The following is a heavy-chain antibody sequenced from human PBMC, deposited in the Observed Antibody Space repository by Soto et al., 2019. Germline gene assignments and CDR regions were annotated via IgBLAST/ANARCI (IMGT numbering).Heavy chain of an antibody. J-gene: IGHJ4*02. CDR3: ARGRRYGIAARRPQYYFDY. Sequence: PSETLSLTCTVSGDSIRSGNHYWSWLRHPPGKGLEWIGEINHSGSTDYNPSLKSRVTISVDTSKNQFSLKLSSVTAADTAVYYCARGRRYGIAARRPQYYFDYWGQGTLVTVS. CDR2: INHSGST. D-gene: IGHD6-6*01. CDR1: GDSIRSGNHY. V-gene: IGHV4-39*07.